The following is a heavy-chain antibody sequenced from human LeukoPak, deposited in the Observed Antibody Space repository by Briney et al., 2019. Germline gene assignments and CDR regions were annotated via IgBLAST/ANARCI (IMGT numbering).Heavy chain of an antibody. J-gene: IGHJ4*02. Sequence: GGSLRLSCAASGFTVSSNYMSWVRQAPGKGLEWVANIKQDGSEKYYVDSVKGRFTISRDNAKNSLYLQMNSLRAEDTAVYYCARDAVPFDYWGQGTLVTVSS. CDR3: ARDAVPFDY. V-gene: IGHV3-7*03. CDR1: GFTVSSNY. CDR2: IKQDGSEK. D-gene: IGHD3-10*01.